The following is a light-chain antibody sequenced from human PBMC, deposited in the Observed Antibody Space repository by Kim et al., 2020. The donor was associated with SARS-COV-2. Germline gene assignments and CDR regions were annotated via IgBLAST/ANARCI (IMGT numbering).Light chain of an antibody. J-gene: IGLJ3*02. CDR1: SSDVGGYNY. CDR3: SSYAGSWV. Sequence: QSVLTQPPSASGSPGQSVTISCTGTSSDVGGYNYVSWYQQHLGKAPKLMIYEVSKRPSGVPDRFSGSKSGNTASLTVSGLQAEDEADYYCSSYAGSWVFGGGTQLTVL. CDR2: EVS. V-gene: IGLV2-8*01.